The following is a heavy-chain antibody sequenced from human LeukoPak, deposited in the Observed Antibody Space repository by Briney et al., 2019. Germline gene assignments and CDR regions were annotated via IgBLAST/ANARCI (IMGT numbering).Heavy chain of an antibody. D-gene: IGHD5-12*01. V-gene: IGHV4-34*01. CDR2: INHSGST. Sequence: SETLSLTCAVYGGSFSGYYWSWIRQPPGKGLEWIGEINHSGSTNYNPSLKSRVTISVDTSKNQFSLKLSSVTAADTAVYYCARRTTDSGSTIDYWGQGTLVTVSS. CDR3: ARRTTDSGSTIDY. CDR1: GGSFSGYY. J-gene: IGHJ4*02.